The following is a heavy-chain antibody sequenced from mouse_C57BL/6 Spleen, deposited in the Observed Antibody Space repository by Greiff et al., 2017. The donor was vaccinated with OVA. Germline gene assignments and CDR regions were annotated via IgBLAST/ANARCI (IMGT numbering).Heavy chain of an antibody. CDR3: ARGYYGSSYNWYFDV. CDR2: ISDGGSYT. V-gene: IGHV5-4*03. CDR1: GFTFSSYA. J-gene: IGHJ1*03. Sequence: EVNVVESGGGLVKPGGSLKLSCAASGFTFSSYAMSWVRQTPEKRLEWVATISDGGSYTYYPDNVKGRFTISRDNAKNNLYLQMSHLKSEDTAMYYCARGYYGSSYNWYFDVWGTGTTVTVSS. D-gene: IGHD1-1*01.